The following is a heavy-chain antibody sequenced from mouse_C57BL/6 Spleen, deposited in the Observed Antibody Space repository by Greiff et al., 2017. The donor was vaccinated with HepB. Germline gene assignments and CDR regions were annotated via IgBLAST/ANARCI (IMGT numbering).Heavy chain of an antibody. D-gene: IGHD1-1*01. Sequence: EVKLMESEGGLVQPGSSMKLSCTASGFTFSDYYMAWVRQVPEKGLEWVANINYDGSSTYYLDSLKSRFIISRDNAKNILYLQMSSLTSEDTATYYCARGDYYGSSYFDYWGQGTTLTVSS. J-gene: IGHJ2*01. V-gene: IGHV5-16*01. CDR3: ARGDYYGSSYFDY. CDR2: INYDGSST. CDR1: GFTFSDYY.